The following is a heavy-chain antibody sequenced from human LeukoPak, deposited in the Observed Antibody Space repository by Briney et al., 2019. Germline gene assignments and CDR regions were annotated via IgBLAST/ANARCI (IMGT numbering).Heavy chain of an antibody. CDR1: GGSITQTNY. CDR3: ARARHLVLAFDI. Sequence: SGTLSLTCDVSGGSITQTNYWTWVRQPPGKGLEWIGEVNLQGSTNYNPSLMGRVAISVDTSKRQVSLKLGSVTAADTAVYYCARARHLVLAFDIWGQGTMVTVSS. CDR2: VNLQGST. J-gene: IGHJ3*02. V-gene: IGHV4-4*02. D-gene: IGHD6-6*01.